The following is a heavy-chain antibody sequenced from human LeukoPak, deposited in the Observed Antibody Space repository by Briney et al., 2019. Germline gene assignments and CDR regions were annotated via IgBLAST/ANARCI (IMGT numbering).Heavy chain of an antibody. V-gene: IGHV3-7*01. J-gene: IGHJ4*02. CDR2: IKQDGVDK. CDR3: ARDPSRYDLDY. CDR1: GFSFSRSY. Sequence: PGGSLRLSCADSGFSFSRSYMNWVRPAPGKVLEWVATIKQDGVDKYYVDSVKGRFTIPTDTAKNSLFLKMNSLRAEATAVYYCARDPSRYDLDYWGQGTLVIVSS. D-gene: IGHD5-12*01.